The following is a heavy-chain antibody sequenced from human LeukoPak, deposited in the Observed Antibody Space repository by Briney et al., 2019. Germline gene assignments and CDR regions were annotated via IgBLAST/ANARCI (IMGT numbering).Heavy chain of an antibody. CDR2: IYYSGST. J-gene: IGHJ4*02. Sequence: SETLSLTCTVSGDSIRSNYWSWIRQPPGKGLEWIGYIYYSGSTNYNPSLKSRVTISVDTSKNQFSLKLSSVTAADTAVYYCASKYYYDSSGYYYWGQGTLVTVSS. D-gene: IGHD3-22*01. V-gene: IGHV4-59*01. CDR3: ASKYYYDSSGYYY. CDR1: GDSIRSNY.